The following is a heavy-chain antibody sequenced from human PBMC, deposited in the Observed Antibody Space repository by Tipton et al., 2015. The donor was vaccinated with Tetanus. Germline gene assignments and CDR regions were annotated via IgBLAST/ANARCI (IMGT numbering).Heavy chain of an antibody. CDR1: GAFSSSYY. D-gene: IGHD3-10*01. V-gene: IGHV4-59*01. CDR3: VAGRGRQLVLDS. CDR2: IFYSGST. Sequence: TLSLTCSVSGAFSSSYYWGWIRQAPGKGLEWIGYIFYSGSTNYNPSVKSRVSISLETSKRQVSLTVNSVNAADTAVYYCVAGRGRQLVLDSWGQGALVTV. J-gene: IGHJ4*02.